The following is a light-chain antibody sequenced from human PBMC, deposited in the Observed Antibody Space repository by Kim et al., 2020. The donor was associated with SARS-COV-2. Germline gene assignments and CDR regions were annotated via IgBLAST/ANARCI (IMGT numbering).Light chain of an antibody. CDR1: SLRSYY. Sequence: SSELTQDPAVSVALGQTVRITCQGDSLRSYYASWXQQKPGQAPVLVIYGKNNRPSGIPDRFSGSSSGNTASLTITGAQAEDEADYFCNSRDSSGNLPRVF. CDR2: GKN. J-gene: IGLJ3*02. V-gene: IGLV3-19*01. CDR3: NSRDSSGNLPRV.